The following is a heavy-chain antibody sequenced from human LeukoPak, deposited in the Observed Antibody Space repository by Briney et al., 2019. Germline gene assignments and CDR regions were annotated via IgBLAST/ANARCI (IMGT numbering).Heavy chain of an antibody. CDR2: INHSGST. Sequence: SETLSLTCAVYGGSFSGYYWSWIRQPPGKGLEWIGEINHSGSTNYNPSLKSRVTISVDTSKNQFSLKLSSVTAADTAVYYCARGRYYDSSGYYYANYFDYWGQGTLVTVSS. CDR3: ARGRYYDSSGYYYANYFDY. D-gene: IGHD3-22*01. V-gene: IGHV4-34*01. J-gene: IGHJ4*02. CDR1: GGSFSGYY.